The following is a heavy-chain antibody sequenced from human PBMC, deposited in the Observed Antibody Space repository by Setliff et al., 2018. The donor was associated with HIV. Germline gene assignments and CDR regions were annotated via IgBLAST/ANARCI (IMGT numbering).Heavy chain of an antibody. CDR1: GVSVGSGDYY. Sequence: SVTLSLTCSVSGVSVGSGDYYWHWIRQHPEKALEWIGYIFHSGDTYYNPSLKSRISMSVDTSKNQFSLELTSLTAADTAVYYCATRPRIAARPFDYWGQGMLVTVSS. D-gene: IGHD6-6*01. V-gene: IGHV4-31*03. J-gene: IGHJ4*02. CDR3: ATRPRIAARPFDY. CDR2: IFHSGDT.